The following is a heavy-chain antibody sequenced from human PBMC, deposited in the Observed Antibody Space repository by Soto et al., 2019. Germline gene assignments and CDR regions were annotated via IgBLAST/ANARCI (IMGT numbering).Heavy chain of an antibody. CDR1: GFPFSPYD. CDR3: AREASKTTVTTKAFDI. D-gene: IGHD4-17*01. J-gene: IGHJ3*02. V-gene: IGHV3-48*01. Sequence: EVQLVESGGGLVQPGGSLRVSCAASGFPFSPYDMNWVRQAPGKGLEWVSHISSSSRTIYYADSVKGRFTISRDNAKNSLLLQMNGLRAEDTAVYYWAREASKTTVTTKAFDIWGQGTMVIVSS. CDR2: ISSSSRTI.